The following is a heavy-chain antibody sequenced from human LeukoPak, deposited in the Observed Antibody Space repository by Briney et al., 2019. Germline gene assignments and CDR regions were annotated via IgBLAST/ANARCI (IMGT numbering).Heavy chain of an antibody. CDR1: GFTFSSYS. CDR3: SSVVQAGADY. V-gene: IGHV3-21*01. D-gene: IGHD6-6*01. J-gene: IGHJ4*02. Sequence: GGSLRLSCAASGFTFSSYSMNWVRQAPGKGLEWVSSISSSSSYIYYADLVKGRFTISRDNAKNSLYLQMNSLRAEDTAVYYCSSVVQAGADYWGQGTLVTVSS. CDR2: ISSSSSYI.